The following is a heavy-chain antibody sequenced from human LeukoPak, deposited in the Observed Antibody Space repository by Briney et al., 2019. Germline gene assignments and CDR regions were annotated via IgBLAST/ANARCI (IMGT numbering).Heavy chain of an antibody. Sequence: SETLSLTCTVSGASISSSYWSWIRPPPGKGLDWIGYIYSTGSTNYNPSLKSRVTISVDMSKNQFSLQLSSVTAADTAAYYCARLGIYPIQGYNYNYHYMDVWAKGTTVTVS. V-gene: IGHV4-59*08. CDR1: GASISSSY. D-gene: IGHD1-1*01. CDR2: IYSTGST. J-gene: IGHJ6*03. CDR3: ARLGIYPIQGYNYNYHYMDV.